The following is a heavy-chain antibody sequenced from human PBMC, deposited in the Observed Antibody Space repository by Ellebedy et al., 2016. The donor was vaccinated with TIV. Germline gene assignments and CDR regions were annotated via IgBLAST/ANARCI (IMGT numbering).Heavy chain of an antibody. J-gene: IGHJ4*02. CDR2: MSAYSGNT. D-gene: IGHD4-23*01. CDR1: GYTFTGYD. CDR3: ARGGGGGVDY. Sequence: ASVKVSCKASGYTFTGYDINWVRQATGQGLEWMGWMSAYSGNTGYAQRFQGRVSITWNTSISTAYMELSSLRSEDTAVYYCARGGGGGVDYWGQGSLVTVSS. V-gene: IGHV1-8*03.